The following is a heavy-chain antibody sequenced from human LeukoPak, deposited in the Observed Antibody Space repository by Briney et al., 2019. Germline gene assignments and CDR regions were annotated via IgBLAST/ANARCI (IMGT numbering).Heavy chain of an antibody. J-gene: IGHJ4*02. Sequence: SVKVSCKASGGTYNSDSFSWVRQAPRQGLEWMGRIIPLLGTPNYAQKFQGRVTITADKSTGTIYMELSSLRSEDTGVYYCARILEWLQFDSWGQGTLVTVSS. CDR3: ARILEWLQFDS. CDR2: IIPLLGTP. CDR1: GGTYNSDS. D-gene: IGHD2-15*01. V-gene: IGHV1-69*08.